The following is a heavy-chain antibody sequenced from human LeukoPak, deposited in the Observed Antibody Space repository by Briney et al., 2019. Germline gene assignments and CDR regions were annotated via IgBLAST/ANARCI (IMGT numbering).Heavy chain of an antibody. D-gene: IGHD5-18*01. V-gene: IGHV1-69*06. CDR3: ARAGNTAMVTGVDAFDI. CDR1: GGTFSSYA. CDR2: IIPIFGTA. Sequence: GASVKVSCKASGGTFSSYAISWVRQAPGQGLEWMGGIIPIFGTANYAQKFQGRVTITADKSTSTAYMELSSLRSEDTAVYYCARAGNTAMVTGVDAFDIWGQGTMVTVSS. J-gene: IGHJ3*02.